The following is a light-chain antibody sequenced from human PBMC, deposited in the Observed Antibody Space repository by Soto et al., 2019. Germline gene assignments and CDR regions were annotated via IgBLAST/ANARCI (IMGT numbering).Light chain of an antibody. Sequence: DIQMTQSPSTLSASVGDRVTITCRASQSISSWLAWYQQKPGKAPKLLIYKASSLESGVPSRFSGSGSGTEFPHTISSLQPDDFATYYCQQYNSYSWTFGQGTKVELK. CDR3: QQYNSYSWT. CDR1: QSISSW. J-gene: IGKJ1*01. V-gene: IGKV1-5*03. CDR2: KAS.